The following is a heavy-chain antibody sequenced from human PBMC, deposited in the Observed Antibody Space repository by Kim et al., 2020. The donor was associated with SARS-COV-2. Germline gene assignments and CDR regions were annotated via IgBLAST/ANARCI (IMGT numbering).Heavy chain of an antibody. CDR3: ARDKEQLAPDY. V-gene: IGHV3-11*06. CDR2: T. D-gene: IGHD6-6*01. Sequence: TNYADSVKGRFTITRDNAKNSLYLQMNSLRAEDTAVYYCARDKEQLAPDYWGQGTLVTVSS. J-gene: IGHJ4*02.